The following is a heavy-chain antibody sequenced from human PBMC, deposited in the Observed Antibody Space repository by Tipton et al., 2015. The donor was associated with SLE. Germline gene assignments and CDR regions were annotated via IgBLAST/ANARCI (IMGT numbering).Heavy chain of an antibody. J-gene: IGHJ4*02. V-gene: IGHV3-30*02. CDR3: AKEGGDY. CDR1: SSYY. Sequence: SSYYWGWIRQPPGKGLGWVAFIRYDGSNKYYADSVKGRFTISRDNSKNTLYLQMNSLRAEDTAVYYCAKEGGDYWGQGTLVTVSS. CDR2: IRYDGSNK. D-gene: IGHD1-26*01.